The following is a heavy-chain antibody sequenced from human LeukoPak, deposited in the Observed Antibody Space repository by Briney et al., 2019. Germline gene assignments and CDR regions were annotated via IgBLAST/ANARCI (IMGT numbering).Heavy chain of an antibody. Sequence: ASVKVSCKASGYTFTSYDINWVRQATGQGPEWMGWMNPNSGNTGYAQKFQGRVTMTRNTSISTAYMELSSLRSEDTAVYYCARAWGYGQYYYYYGMDVWGQGTTVTVSS. CDR1: GYTFTSYD. CDR3: ARAWGYGQYYYYYGMDV. D-gene: IGHD5-18*01. J-gene: IGHJ6*02. V-gene: IGHV1-8*01. CDR2: MNPNSGNT.